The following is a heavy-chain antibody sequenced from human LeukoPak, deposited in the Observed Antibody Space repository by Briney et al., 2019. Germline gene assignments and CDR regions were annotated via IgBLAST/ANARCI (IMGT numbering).Heavy chain of an antibody. Sequence: PSETLSLTCTVSGGSISSGGYYWRWIRQHPGKGLEWIGYIYYSGSTYYNPSLKSRVTISVDTSKNQFSLKLSSVTAADTAVYYCARDRKTGSSWYAPVWPDAFDIWGQGTMVTVSS. CDR1: GGSISSGGYY. V-gene: IGHV4-31*03. CDR3: ARDRKTGSSWYAPVWPDAFDI. J-gene: IGHJ3*02. D-gene: IGHD6-13*01. CDR2: IYYSGST.